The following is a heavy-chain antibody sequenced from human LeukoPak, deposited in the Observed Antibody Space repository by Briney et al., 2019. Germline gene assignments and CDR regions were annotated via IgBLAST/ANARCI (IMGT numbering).Heavy chain of an antibody. V-gene: IGHV3-23*01. CDR1: GFTFSSYA. CDR3: SVMHGYYDGSGYWVQ. CDR2: ISTNGGST. J-gene: IGHJ4*02. Sequence: PGGSLRLSCAASGFTFSSYAMSWVRQAPGKGLEWVSGISTNGGSTSYADSVKGRFTISRDNPRNTLYMEMNSLRAEDTAVYYCSVMHGYYDGSGYWVQWGQGTLVTVSS. D-gene: IGHD3-22*01.